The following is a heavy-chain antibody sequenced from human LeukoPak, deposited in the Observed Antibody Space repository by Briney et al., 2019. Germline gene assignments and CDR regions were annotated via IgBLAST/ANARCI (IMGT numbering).Heavy chain of an antibody. CDR3: ASRGYSGYDFLDYYYGMDV. CDR2: IIPIFGTA. D-gene: IGHD5-12*01. CDR1: GGTFSSYA. J-gene: IGHJ6*04. V-gene: IGHV1-69*13. Sequence: GASVKVSCKASGGTFSSYAISWVRQAPAQGLECMGGIIPIFGTANYAQKFQGRVTITADESTSTAYMELSSLRSEDTAVYYCASRGYSGYDFLDYYYGMDVWGKGTTVTVSS.